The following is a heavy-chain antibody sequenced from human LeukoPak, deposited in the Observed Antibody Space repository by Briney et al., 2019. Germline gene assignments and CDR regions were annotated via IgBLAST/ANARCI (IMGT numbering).Heavy chain of an antibody. J-gene: IGHJ6*02. D-gene: IGHD2-15*01. V-gene: IGHV3-30*18. Sequence: SLRLSCAASGFTFSNYGMHWVRQAPGKGLQWVAVMSYDESDKYYADSVKGRFTISRDNSKNTLYLQMNSLRPEDTAVYYCAKGVVAATNAAYYGMDVWGQGTTVTVSS. CDR2: MSYDESDK. CDR1: GFTFSNYG. CDR3: AKGVVAATNAAYYGMDV.